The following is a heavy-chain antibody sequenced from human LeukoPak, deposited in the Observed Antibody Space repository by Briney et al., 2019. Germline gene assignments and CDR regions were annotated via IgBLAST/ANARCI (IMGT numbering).Heavy chain of an antibody. D-gene: IGHD3-22*01. CDR3: ARASRMTTYYYDSSGYYLGYWDWYFDL. CDR2: ISGSGGST. Sequence: GGSLRLSCAASGFTFSSYAMSWVRQAPGKGLEWVSAISGSGGSTYYADSVKGRFTISRDNSKNTLYLQMNSLRAEDTAVYYCARASRMTTYYYDSSGYYLGYWDWYFDLWGRGTLVTVSS. V-gene: IGHV3-23*01. J-gene: IGHJ2*01. CDR1: GFTFSSYA.